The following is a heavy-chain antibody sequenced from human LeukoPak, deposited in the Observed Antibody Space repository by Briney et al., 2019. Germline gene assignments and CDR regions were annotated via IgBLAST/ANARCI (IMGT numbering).Heavy chain of an antibody. Sequence: GGSLRLSCAASGFTFSSYWMSWVRQAPGKGLEWVANIKQDGSEKYYVDSVKGRFTISRDNAMNSLYLQMNSLRAEDTAVYYCASGNYDFWSGYWGTLDYWGQGTLVTVSS. CDR2: IKQDGSEK. CDR1: GFTFSSYW. CDR3: ASGNYDFWSGYWGTLDY. D-gene: IGHD3-3*01. V-gene: IGHV3-7*01. J-gene: IGHJ4*02.